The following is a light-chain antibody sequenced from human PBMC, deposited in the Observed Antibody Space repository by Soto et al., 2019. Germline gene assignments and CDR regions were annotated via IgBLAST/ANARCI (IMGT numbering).Light chain of an antibody. Sequence: QSALTQPASLSGSPGQSSTISCTVTRGDLDTYKYVSWYQKHPGTAPKLGIHDVIDRPSGVSNRFSGSKSGNTASLTISGLQAEDEDDYSCSAYSGDNNLGVFGGGTTLNIL. V-gene: IGLV2-14*03. CDR1: RGDLDTYKY. CDR2: DVI. J-gene: IGLJ2*01. CDR3: SAYSGDNNLGV.